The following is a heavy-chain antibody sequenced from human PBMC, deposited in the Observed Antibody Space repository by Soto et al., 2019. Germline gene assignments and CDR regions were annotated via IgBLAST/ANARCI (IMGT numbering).Heavy chain of an antibody. J-gene: IGHJ3*02. D-gene: IGHD3-9*01. CDR2: IYYSGST. CDR3: ARLSYYDILTGYDDAFDI. V-gene: IGHV4-59*08. Sequence: SETLSLTCTVSGGSISSYYWSWIRQPPGKGLEWIGYIYYSGSTNYNPSLKSRVTISVDTSKNQFSLKLSSVTAADTAVYYCARLSYYDILTGYDDAFDIWGQGTMVTVSS. CDR1: GGSISSYY.